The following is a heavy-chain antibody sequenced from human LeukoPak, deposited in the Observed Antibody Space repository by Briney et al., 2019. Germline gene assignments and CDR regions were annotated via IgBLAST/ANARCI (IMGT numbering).Heavy chain of an antibody. CDR2: IYHSGST. D-gene: IGHD1-26*01. CDR3: ARHRAPYSGSYVDY. Sequence: SETLSLTCAVSGYSISSGYYWGWIRQPPGKGLEWIGSIYHSGSTYYNPSLKSRVTISVDTSKNQFSLKLSSVTAADTAVYDCARHRAPYSGSYVDYWGQGTLVTVSS. CDR1: GYSISSGYY. V-gene: IGHV4-38-2*01. J-gene: IGHJ4*02.